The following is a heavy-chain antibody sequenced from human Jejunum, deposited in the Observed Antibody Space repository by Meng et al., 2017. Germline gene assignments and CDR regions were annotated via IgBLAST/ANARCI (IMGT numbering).Heavy chain of an antibody. CDR3: ARDMPYSSGSFDF. CDR2: ITAGNGNT. CDR1: GFSFISYA. D-gene: IGHD3-10*01. V-gene: IGHV1-3*01. J-gene: IGHJ4*02. Sequence: QVQLVQSGAEVKKPVASVKVSCRASGFSFISYAIYWVRQAPGQSLEWMGWITAGNGNTKYSQKFQGRVTITRDTSASTAYMELSSLRFEDTAVYYCARDMPYSSGSFDFWGQGTLVTASS.